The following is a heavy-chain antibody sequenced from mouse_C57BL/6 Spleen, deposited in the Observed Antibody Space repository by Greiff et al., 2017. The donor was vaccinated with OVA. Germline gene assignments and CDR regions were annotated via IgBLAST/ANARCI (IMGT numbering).Heavy chain of an antibody. Sequence: VQLQQPGAELVKPGASVKLSCKASGYTFTSYWMQWVKQRPGQGLEWIGEIDPSDSYTNYNQKFKGKATLTVDTSSSTAYMQLSSLTSEDSAVYYCARDRDSSGYSFAYWGQGTLVTVSA. J-gene: IGHJ3*01. V-gene: IGHV1-50*01. D-gene: IGHD3-2*02. CDR3: ARDRDSSGYSFAY. CDR1: GYTFTSYW. CDR2: IDPSDSYT.